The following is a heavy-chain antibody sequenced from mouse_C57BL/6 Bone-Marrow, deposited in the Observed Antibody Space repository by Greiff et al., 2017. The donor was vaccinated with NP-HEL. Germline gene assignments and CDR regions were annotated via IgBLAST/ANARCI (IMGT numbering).Heavy chain of an antibody. Sequence: QVQLQQPGAELVMPGASVKLSCKASGYTFTSYWMHWVKQRPGQGLEWIGEIDPSDSYTNYNQKFKGKSTLTVDKSSSTAYMQLSSLTSEDSAVYYCASQISLYDYYWYFDVWGTGTTVTVSS. CDR3: ASQISLYDYYWYFDV. CDR1: GYTFTSYW. D-gene: IGHD2-4*01. CDR2: IDPSDSYT. V-gene: IGHV1-69*01. J-gene: IGHJ1*03.